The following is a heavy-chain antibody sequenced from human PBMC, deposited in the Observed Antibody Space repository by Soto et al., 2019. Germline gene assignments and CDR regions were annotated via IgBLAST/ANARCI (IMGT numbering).Heavy chain of an antibody. CDR1: GFSFSDYY. CDR3: ASQNNRDGYKIDY. J-gene: IGHJ4*02. Sequence: GGSLRLSCAASGFSFSDYYMSWIRQAPGKGLEWLSYISTTGNTKYYLESVKGRFTISRDNAKNSLYLQMNSLRAEDTAVYYCASQNNRDGYKIDYWGQGTLVTVSS. D-gene: IGHD5-12*01. V-gene: IGHV3-11*01. CDR2: ISTTGNTK.